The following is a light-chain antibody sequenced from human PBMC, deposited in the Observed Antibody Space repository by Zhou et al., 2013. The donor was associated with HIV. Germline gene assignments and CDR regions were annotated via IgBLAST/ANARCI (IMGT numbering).Light chain of an antibody. CDR3: QQYGRT. Sequence: EIVLTQSPGTLSLSPGERATLSCRASQSVSSSYLAWYQQKPGQAPRLVIHGASNRATGTPDRFSGSGSGTEFTLTISRVEPEDFAVYYCQQYGRTFGQGTKVDIK. CDR2: GAS. V-gene: IGKV3-20*01. J-gene: IGKJ1*01. CDR1: QSVSSSY.